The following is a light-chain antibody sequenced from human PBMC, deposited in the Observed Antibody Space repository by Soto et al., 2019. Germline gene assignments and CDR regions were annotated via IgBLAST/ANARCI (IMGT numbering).Light chain of an antibody. Sequence: QSVLTQSSSASASLGSSVKLTCTLSSGHSSYIIAWHQQQPGKAPRYLMKLEGSGSYNKGSGVPDRFSGSSSGADRYLTISNLQSEDEADYYCETWESNTRVFGTGTKLTVL. V-gene: IGLV4-60*03. CDR2: LEGSGSY. J-gene: IGLJ1*01. CDR3: ETWESNTRV. CDR1: SGHSSYI.